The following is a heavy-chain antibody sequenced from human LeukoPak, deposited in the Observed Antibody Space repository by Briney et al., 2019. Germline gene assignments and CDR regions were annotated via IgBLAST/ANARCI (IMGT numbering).Heavy chain of an antibody. Sequence: PGGSLRLSCAASGFTFSSYWMHWVRQAPGKGLEWVGRIKSKTDGGTTDYAAPVKGRFTVSRDDSKNTLYLQMNSLKTEDTAVYYCTTGFWYGGPRDYWGQGTLVTVSS. D-gene: IGHD3-3*01. CDR3: TTGFWYGGPRDY. V-gene: IGHV3-15*01. J-gene: IGHJ4*02. CDR1: GFTFSSYW. CDR2: IKSKTDGGTT.